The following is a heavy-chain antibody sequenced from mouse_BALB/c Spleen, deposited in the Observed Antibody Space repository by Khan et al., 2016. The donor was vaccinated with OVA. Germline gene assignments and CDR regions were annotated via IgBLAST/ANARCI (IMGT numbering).Heavy chain of an antibody. J-gene: IGHJ2*01. CDR2: TNPTNGRT. V-gene: IGHV1S81*02. Sequence: QVQLKQSGAELVKAGASVKMSCKASGYTFTSYWMHWVKQRLGQGLEWFAETNPTNGRTYYNAKFKSNATLTVDKSSSTAYMLLSGPTFEDSAVYYCARIKKIVATYFDYWGQGTTLTVSS. CDR1: GYTFTSYW. D-gene: IGHD1-1*01. CDR3: ARIKKIVATYFDY.